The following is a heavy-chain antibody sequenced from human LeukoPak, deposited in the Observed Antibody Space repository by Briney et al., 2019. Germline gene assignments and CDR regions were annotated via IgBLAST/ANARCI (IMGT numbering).Heavy chain of an antibody. CDR3: ARELAGSRWDYFDF. Sequence: SRGCLRLSCAASGFTFSSYEMNWVRQAPGKGLGWVSYISSSGGTIIYADSVKGRFTISRDNAKKSLYLQMSSLRAEDTAVYYCARELAGSRWDYFDFWGQGSLVTVSS. CDR1: GFTFSSYE. CDR2: ISSSGGTI. V-gene: IGHV3-48*03. D-gene: IGHD4-23*01. J-gene: IGHJ4*02.